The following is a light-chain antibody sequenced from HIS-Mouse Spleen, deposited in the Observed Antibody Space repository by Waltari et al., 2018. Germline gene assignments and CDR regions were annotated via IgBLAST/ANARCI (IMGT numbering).Light chain of an antibody. CDR1: SSDVGGYNY. J-gene: IGLJ2*01. Sequence: QSALTQPPSASGSPGQSVTIPCTGTSSDVGGYNYCHWYQQHPGKAPKLMIYEVSKRPSGVPDRFSGSKSGNTASLTVSGLQAEDEADYYCSSYAGSNNVVFGGGTKLTVL. CDR2: EVS. V-gene: IGLV2-8*01. CDR3: SSYAGSNNVV.